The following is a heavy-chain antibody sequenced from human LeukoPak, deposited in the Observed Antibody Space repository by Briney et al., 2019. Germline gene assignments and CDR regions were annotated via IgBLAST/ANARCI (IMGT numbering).Heavy chain of an antibody. V-gene: IGHV3-30-3*01. CDR1: GFTFSSYA. J-gene: IGHJ4*02. Sequence: GGSLRLSCAASGFTFSSYAMHWDRQAPGKGLEWVAVISYDGSNKYYADSVKGRFTISRDNSKNTLYLQMSSLRAEDTAVYYCMVTAIEDFDYWGQGTLVTVSS. D-gene: IGHD2-21*02. CDR3: MVTAIEDFDY. CDR2: ISYDGSNK.